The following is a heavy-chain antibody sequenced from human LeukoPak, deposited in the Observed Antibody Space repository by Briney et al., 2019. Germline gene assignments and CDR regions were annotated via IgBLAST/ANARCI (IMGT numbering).Heavy chain of an antibody. J-gene: IGHJ4*02. CDR1: GGTFSSYS. CDR3: ARDRTSRPTTIDY. Sequence: ASVKVSCKASGGTFSSYSISWVRQAPGQGLEWMGWISAYNGNTNYAQKLQGRVTMTTDTSTSTAYMELRSLRSDDTAVYYCARDRTSRPTTIDYWGQGTLVTVSS. V-gene: IGHV1-18*01. D-gene: IGHD1-1*01. CDR2: ISAYNGNT.